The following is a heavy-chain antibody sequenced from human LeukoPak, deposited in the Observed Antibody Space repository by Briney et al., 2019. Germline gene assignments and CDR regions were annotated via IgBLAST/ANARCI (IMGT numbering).Heavy chain of an antibody. D-gene: IGHD5-24*01. V-gene: IGHV3-7*05. J-gene: IGHJ4*02. CDR3: AREEMATNHFDY. Sequence: GGSLRLSCAASGFTFCSHWMSWVRQAPGKGLEWVANIKQDGSEKYYVDSVKGRFTISRDNAKNSLYLQMNSLSAEDTAVYYCAREEMATNHFDYWGQGTLVTVSS. CDR2: IKQDGSEK. CDR1: GFTFCSHW.